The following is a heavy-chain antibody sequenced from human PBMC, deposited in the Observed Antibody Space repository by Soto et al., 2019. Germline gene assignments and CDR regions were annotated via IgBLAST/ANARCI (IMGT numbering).Heavy chain of an antibody. CDR2: ISGSGGST. Sequence: EVQLLESGGGLVQPGGSLRLSCAASGFTFSSYAMSWVRQAPGKGLEWVSGISGSGGSTYYADSVKGRFTISRDNSKNTLYLQMNSLRAEDTAVYYCAKDSVWDYALEPDAFDIWGQGTMVTVSS. J-gene: IGHJ3*02. CDR1: GFTFSSYA. V-gene: IGHV3-23*01. CDR3: AKDSVWDYALEPDAFDI. D-gene: IGHD2-8*01.